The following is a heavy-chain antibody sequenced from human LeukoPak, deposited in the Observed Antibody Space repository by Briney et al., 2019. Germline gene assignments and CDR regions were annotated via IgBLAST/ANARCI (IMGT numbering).Heavy chain of an antibody. Sequence: ASVKVSCKASGGTFSSYAISWARQAPGQGLEWMGIINPSGGSTSYAQKFQGRVTMTRDTSTSTVYMELSSLRSEDTAVYYCASGMDSYGMEDVWGKGTTVTVSS. D-gene: IGHD5-18*01. CDR1: GGTFSSYA. V-gene: IGHV1-46*01. CDR2: INPSGGST. CDR3: ASGMDSYGMEDV. J-gene: IGHJ6*04.